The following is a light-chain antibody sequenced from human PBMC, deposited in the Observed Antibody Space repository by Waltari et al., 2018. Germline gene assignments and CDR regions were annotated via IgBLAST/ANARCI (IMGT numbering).Light chain of an antibody. CDR3: SSYTDNYARV. CDR1: GSDVGGYNY. CDR2: DVS. Sequence: QSALTQPRSVSGSPGQSVTFSCSGTGSDVGGYNYVSWYHQHPGKAHKLIIYDVSKRPAAVPDLFSGSRSGNTAFLTISGLQAEDEADYSCSSYTDNYARVFGGGTKLTVL. J-gene: IGLJ2*01. V-gene: IGLV2-11*01.